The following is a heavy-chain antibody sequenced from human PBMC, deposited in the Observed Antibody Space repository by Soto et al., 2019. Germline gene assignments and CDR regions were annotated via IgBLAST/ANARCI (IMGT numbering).Heavy chain of an antibody. Sequence: PGGSLRLSCGASGFTFSSYAMSWVRQAPGRGLEWVSAISGSGGSTYYADSVKGRFTISRDNSKNTLYLQMNSLRAEDTAVYYCASNLWYSSPIDYWGQGTLVTVSS. CDR1: GFTFSSYA. CDR2: ISGSGGST. J-gene: IGHJ4*02. CDR3: ASNLWYSSPIDY. D-gene: IGHD6-13*01. V-gene: IGHV3-23*01.